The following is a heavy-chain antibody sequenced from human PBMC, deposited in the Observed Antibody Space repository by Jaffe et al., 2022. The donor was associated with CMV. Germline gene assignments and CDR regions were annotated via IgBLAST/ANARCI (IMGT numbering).Heavy chain of an antibody. CDR2: IVVGSGNT. D-gene: IGHD1-1*01. J-gene: IGHJ5*02. CDR3: AAWRNKRPSNWFDP. CDR1: GFTFTSSA. V-gene: IGHV1-58*01. Sequence: QMQLVQSGPEVKKPGTSVKVSCKASGFTFTSSAVQWVRQARGQRLEWIGWIVVGSGNTNYAQKFQERVTITRDMSTSTAYMELSSLRSEDTAVYYCAAWRNKRPSNWFDPWGQGTLVTVSS.